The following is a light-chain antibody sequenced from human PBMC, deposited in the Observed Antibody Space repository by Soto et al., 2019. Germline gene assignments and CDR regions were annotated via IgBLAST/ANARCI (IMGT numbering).Light chain of an antibody. CDR3: QQNYSTPLA. J-gene: IGKJ4*01. CDR2: AAS. CDR1: QSISSD. Sequence: QLTQAPSSLSASVGDGITITCRASQSISSDLNWYQQKPGKAPNLLIYAASTLESGVPSRFSGSGSGTDFTLTINSLQLEDFATYYCQQNYSTPLAFGGGTKVDIK. V-gene: IGKV1-39*01.